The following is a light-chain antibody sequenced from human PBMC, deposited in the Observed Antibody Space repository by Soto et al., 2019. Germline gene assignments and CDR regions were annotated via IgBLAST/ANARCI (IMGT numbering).Light chain of an antibody. CDR3: QQLLSYPIT. V-gene: IGKV1-5*01. CDR1: QTISHW. J-gene: IGKJ5*01. CDR2: AAS. Sequence: DIHLTQSPSTLSASVGDRVTITCRASQTISHWLAWFQQKPGKAPKLLIYAASTLQSGVPLRFSGSGSGTSFTLTISSLQPEDFATYYCQQLLSYPITFGQGTRLEIK.